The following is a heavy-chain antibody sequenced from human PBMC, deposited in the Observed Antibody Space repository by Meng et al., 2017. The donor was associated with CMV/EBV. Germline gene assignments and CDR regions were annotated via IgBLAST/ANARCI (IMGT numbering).Heavy chain of an antibody. D-gene: IGHD3-3*01. J-gene: IGHJ5*02. CDR1: GFTFSSYS. CDR2: ISSSSSTI. Sequence: GESLKFSCAASGFTFSSYSMNWVRQAPGKGLEWVSYISSSSSTIYYADSVKGRFTISRDNAKNSLYLQMNSLRAEDTAVYYCARDRVTIFGVVGWFDPWGQGTLVTVSS. V-gene: IGHV3-48*04. CDR3: ARDRVTIFGVVGWFDP.